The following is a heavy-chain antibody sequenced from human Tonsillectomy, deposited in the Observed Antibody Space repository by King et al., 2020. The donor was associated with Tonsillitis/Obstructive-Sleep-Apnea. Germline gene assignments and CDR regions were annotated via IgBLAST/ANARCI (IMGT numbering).Heavy chain of an antibody. V-gene: IGHV4-59*08. CDR1: GGSISSYY. CDR2: IYYSGST. CDR3: AGLKGYNSDWYEEGNWFDP. J-gene: IGHJ5*02. D-gene: IGHD6-19*01. Sequence: VQLQESGPGLVKPSETLSLTCTVSGGSISSYYWSWIRQPPGKGLGWIGYIYYSGSTKYNPSLKSRVTISVDTSKNQFSLKLRFEPAADTAVYYCAGLKGYNSDWYEEGNWFDPWGQGTLVTVSS.